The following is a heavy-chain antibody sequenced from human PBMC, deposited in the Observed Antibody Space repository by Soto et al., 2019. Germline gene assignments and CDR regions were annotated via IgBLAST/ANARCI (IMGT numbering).Heavy chain of an antibody. CDR1: GGSISGFF. CDR3: ARGGSTHYYYGLDV. J-gene: IGHJ6*02. Sequence: PSETLSLTCAVSGGSISGFFWTWVRQPPGMLLEGLGHVSASGSTVYNPSLQSRLTLSLDVSKNRFSLELTSVTAADTATYFCARGGSTHYYYGLDVWGQGTTVTVSS. V-gene: IGHV4-59*10. D-gene: IGHD1-1*01. CDR2: VSASGST.